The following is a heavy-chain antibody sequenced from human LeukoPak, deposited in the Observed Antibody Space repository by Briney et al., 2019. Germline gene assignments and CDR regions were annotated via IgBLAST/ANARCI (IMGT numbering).Heavy chain of an antibody. V-gene: IGHV4-34*01. CDR2: INHSGST. CDR3: ARGTVLMGYASFDY. Sequence: PSETLSLTCAVYGGSFSGYYWSWIRQPPGKGLEWIGEINHSGSTNYNPSLKSRVTISVDTSKNQFSLKPSSVTAADTAVYYCARGTVLMGYASFDYWGQGTLVTVSS. J-gene: IGHJ4*02. CDR1: GGSFSGYY. D-gene: IGHD2-8*01.